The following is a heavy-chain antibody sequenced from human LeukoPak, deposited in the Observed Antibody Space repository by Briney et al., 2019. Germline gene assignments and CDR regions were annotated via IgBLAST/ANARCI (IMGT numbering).Heavy chain of an antibody. CDR2: ISSSGGTI. Sequence: PGGSLRLSCAASGFTFSRYWMNWVRQAPGKGLEWISYISSSGGTIYYADSVKGRFTISRDNARSSVHLQMNSLRVEDTAVYYCARAPAVYFFYIDVWGEGTTVTVSS. CDR3: ARAPAVYFFYIDV. V-gene: IGHV3-48*04. J-gene: IGHJ6*03. CDR1: GFTFSRYW.